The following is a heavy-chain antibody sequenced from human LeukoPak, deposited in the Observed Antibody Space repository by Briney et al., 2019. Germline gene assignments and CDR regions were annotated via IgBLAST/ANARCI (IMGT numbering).Heavy chain of an antibody. CDR1: GFTFNSYW. V-gene: IGHV3-7*03. CDR2: IKQDGSDK. Sequence: GGSLRLSCAASGFTFNSYWMTWVRQAPGKGLEWVADIKQDGSDKYYAGSVKGRFTTSRDNAKNSLYLQMNSLRAEDTAVYFCARYNSAWKTDDYWGQGTLVTVSS. CDR3: ARYNSAWKTDDY. D-gene: IGHD6-19*01. J-gene: IGHJ4*02.